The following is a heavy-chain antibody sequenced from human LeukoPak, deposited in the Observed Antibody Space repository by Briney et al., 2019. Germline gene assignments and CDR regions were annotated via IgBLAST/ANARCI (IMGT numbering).Heavy chain of an antibody. J-gene: IGHJ4*02. CDR1: GGSISSSNW. V-gene: IGHV4-4*02. Sequence: SGTLSLTCAVSGGSISSSNWWSWVRQPPGKGLEWIGYIYYSGSTYYNPSLKSRVTISVDTSKNQFSLKLSSVTAADTAVYYCARARRSLLWFGELLVYFDYWGQGTLVTVSS. CDR3: ARARRSLLWFGELLVYFDY. D-gene: IGHD3-10*01. CDR2: IYYSGST.